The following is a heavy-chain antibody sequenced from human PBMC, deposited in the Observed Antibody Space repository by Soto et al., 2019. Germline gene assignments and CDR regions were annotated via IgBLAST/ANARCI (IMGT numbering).Heavy chain of an antibody. Sequence: EVQLLESGGGLVQPGGSLRLSCAASGFTFSSYAMSWVRQAPGKGLEWVSSTSGSGGDVYHAGSVKGRFTISRDNSKKTLYLRMNSLRAEDTAIYYCAKGWLYGAGMGVWGQGTTVTVSS. CDR1: GFTFSSYA. V-gene: IGHV3-23*01. CDR3: AKGWLYGAGMGV. D-gene: IGHD3-22*01. J-gene: IGHJ6*02. CDR2: TSGSGGDV.